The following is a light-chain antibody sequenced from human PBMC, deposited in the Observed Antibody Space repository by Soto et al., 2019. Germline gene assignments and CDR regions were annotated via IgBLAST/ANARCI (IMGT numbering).Light chain of an antibody. CDR2: GAS. V-gene: IGKV3-20*01. CDR1: QSVSSSY. CDR3: QQYGSPWT. Sequence: EIVLTQSPGTLSLSPGERATLSCRASQSVSSSYLAWYQQRPGQAPRLLIYGASSRATGIPDRFSGSGSGTDFTLTISRLEPEDFVVYYCQQYGSPWTFGQGTKVEIK. J-gene: IGKJ1*01.